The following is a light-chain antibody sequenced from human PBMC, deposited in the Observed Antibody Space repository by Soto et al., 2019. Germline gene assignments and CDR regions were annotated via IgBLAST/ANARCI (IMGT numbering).Light chain of an antibody. J-gene: IGLJ3*02. CDR2: STN. CDR3: VRYMGSGINWV. CDR1: SGSVSTSYY. V-gene: IGLV8-61*01. Sequence: QTVVTQEPSFSVSPGGTVTLTCGLSSGSVSTSYYPSWYQQTPGQAPRTLIYSTNTRSSGVPDRFSRSILGNKAALTITGAQADDESDYYFVRYMGSGINWVFGGGTQLTFL.